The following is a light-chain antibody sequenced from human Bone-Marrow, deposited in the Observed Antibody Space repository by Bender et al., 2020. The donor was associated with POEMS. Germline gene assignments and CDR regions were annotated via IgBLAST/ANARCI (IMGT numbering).Light chain of an antibody. CDR2: DVS. CDR1: SSDVDGYNY. J-gene: IGLJ1*01. V-gene: IGLV2-14*03. CDR3: NAYTSSSGTFL. Sequence: QSALTQFASVSGSPGQSITISCTGTSSDVDGYNYVSWYQQHPDKAPRLMIYDVSNRPSGVSDRFSGSKSGNTASLTISGLQAEDEADYYCNAYTSSSGTFLFGTGTKVTVL.